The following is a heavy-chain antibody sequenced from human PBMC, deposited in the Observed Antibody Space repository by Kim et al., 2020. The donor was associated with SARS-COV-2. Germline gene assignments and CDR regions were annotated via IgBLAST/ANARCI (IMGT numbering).Heavy chain of an antibody. D-gene: IGHD2-8*01. CDR3: ATLFGYCTNGVCSTYDYYYGMDV. V-gene: IGHV3-9*01. J-gene: IGHJ6*02. CDR2: ISWNSGSI. CDR1: GFTFDGYA. Sequence: GGSLRLSCAASGFTFDGYAMHWVRQAPGKGLEWVSGISWNSGSIGYADSVKGRFTISRDNAKNSLYLQMNSLRAEDTALYYCATLFGYCTNGVCSTYDYYYGMDVWGQGTTVTVSS.